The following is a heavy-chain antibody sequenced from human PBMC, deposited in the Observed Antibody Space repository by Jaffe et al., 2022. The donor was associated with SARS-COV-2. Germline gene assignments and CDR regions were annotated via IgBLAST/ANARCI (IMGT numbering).Heavy chain of an antibody. D-gene: IGHD5-12*01. J-gene: IGHJ4*02. V-gene: IGHV1-3*01. CDR2: INADNGNT. Sequence: QVQLVQSGAEVKKPGASVKVSCKASGYTFTDFAMHWVRQAPGQRLEWMGWINADNGNTRYSQEFQGRVTFSSDTSASTAYMELSSLRSEDTALYYCAREGGWLRMFDHWGQGTLVTVSS. CDR1: GYTFTDFA. CDR3: AREGGWLRMFDH.